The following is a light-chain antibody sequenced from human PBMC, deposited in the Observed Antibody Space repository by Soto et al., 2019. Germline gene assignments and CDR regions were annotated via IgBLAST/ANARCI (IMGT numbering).Light chain of an antibody. CDR1: QSLVHSDGIAY. CDR2: KVS. V-gene: IGKV2-30*02. J-gene: IGKJ5*01. Sequence: VMMTHSPLSLPVAHVKPASISCRSNQSLVHSDGIAYFSWFQQRPGRSPRRLIYKVSNRDSGVPARFSGSGSGTDFALKISRVEAEDVGVYYCMQGTHWPITFGQGTRLEIK. CDR3: MQGTHWPIT.